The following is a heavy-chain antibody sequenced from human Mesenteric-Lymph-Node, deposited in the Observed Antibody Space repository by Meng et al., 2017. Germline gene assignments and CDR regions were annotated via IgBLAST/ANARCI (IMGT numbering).Heavy chain of an antibody. D-gene: IGHD3-22*01. J-gene: IGHJ4*02. CDR3: ARATRNYYDSSGYYYDY. V-gene: IGHV1-18*01. Sequence: ASVKVSCKASGYTFTSSWVRQAPGQGLEWMTWISSYNGNTNYAQKLQGRVTMTTDTSTSTAYMELRSLRSDDTAVYYCARATRNYYDSSGYYYDYWGQGTLVTVSS. CDR2: ISSYNGNT. CDR1: GYTFTS.